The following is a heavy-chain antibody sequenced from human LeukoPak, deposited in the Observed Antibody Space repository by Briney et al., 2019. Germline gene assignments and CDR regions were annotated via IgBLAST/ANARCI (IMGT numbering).Heavy chain of an antibody. J-gene: IGHJ1*01. CDR2: TSGSGGST. CDR3: AKDPPNYYGSGSYAAEYFQH. D-gene: IGHD3-10*01. V-gene: IGHV3-23*01. CDR1: GFTFSSYA. Sequence: PGGSLRLSCAASGFTFSSYAMSWVRQAPGKGLEWVSATSGSGGSTYYADSVKGRFTISRDNSKNTLYLQMNSLRAEDTAVYYCAKDPPNYYGSGSYAAEYFQHWGQGTLVTVSS.